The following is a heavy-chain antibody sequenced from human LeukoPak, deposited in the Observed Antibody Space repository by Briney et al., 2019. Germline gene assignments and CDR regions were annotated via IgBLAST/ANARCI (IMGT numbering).Heavy chain of an antibody. V-gene: IGHV1-18*01. Sequence: ASVKVSCKASGYTFTSYGISWVRQAPGQGLEWMGWISANNGNTIYAQKLQGRVTMTTDTSTSTAYMELRSLRSDDTAVYYCARDLLAMIPSFSAEYWGQGTTVTVSS. CDR2: ISANNGNT. J-gene: IGHJ6*02. D-gene: IGHD5-12*01. CDR1: GYTFTSYG. CDR3: ARDLLAMIPSFSAEY.